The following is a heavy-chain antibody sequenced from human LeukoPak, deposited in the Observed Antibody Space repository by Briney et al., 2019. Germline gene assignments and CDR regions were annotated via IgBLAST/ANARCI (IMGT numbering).Heavy chain of an antibody. CDR3: AKAPVGHCSGGSCYPFDY. CDR2: ISGSGGST. J-gene: IGHJ4*02. Sequence: QTGGSLRLSCAASGFTFSSYAMSWVRQAPGKGLEWVSAISGSGGSTGYADSVKGRFTISRDNPKNTLYLQMNSLRAEDTAVYYCAKAPVGHCSGGSCYPFDYWGQGTLVTVSS. CDR1: GFTFSSYA. V-gene: IGHV3-23*01. D-gene: IGHD2-15*01.